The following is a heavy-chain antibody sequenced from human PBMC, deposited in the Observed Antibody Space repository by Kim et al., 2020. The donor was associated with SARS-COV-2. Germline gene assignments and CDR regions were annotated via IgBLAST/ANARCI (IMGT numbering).Heavy chain of an antibody. Sequence: YTPSLKSRVTISVDTSKNQFTLKLSSVTAADTAVHYCARGLPYYYYGMDVWGQGTTVTVSS. J-gene: IGHJ6*02. CDR3: ARGLPYYYYGMDV. V-gene: IGHV4-34*01.